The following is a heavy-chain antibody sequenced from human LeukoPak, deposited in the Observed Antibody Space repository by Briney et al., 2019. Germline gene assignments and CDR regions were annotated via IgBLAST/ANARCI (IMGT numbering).Heavy chain of an antibody. CDR3: ARDGH. CDR1: GFTFSSYA. Sequence: GASLRLSCAASGFTFSSYAMSWVRQAPGKGLEWVANIKEDGSEKYYVDSVKGRFTISRDNAKNSLYLQMNSLRAEDTAVYYCARDGHWGQGTLVAVSS. J-gene: IGHJ4*02. CDR2: IKEDGSEK. V-gene: IGHV3-7*01.